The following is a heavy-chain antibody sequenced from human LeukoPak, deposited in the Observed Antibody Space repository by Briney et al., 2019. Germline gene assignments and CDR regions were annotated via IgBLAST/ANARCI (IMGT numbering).Heavy chain of an antibody. V-gene: IGHV4-59*01. CDR2: IYYSGST. Sequence: SETLSLTCTASGGSISSYYWSWIRQPPGKGLEWIGYIYYSGSTNYNPSLKSRVTISVDTSKNQFSLKLSSVTAADTAVYYCASRKYYYDSSGYSYWFDPWGQGTLVTVSS. CDR1: GGSISSYY. CDR3: ASRKYYYDSSGYSYWFDP. D-gene: IGHD3-22*01. J-gene: IGHJ5*02.